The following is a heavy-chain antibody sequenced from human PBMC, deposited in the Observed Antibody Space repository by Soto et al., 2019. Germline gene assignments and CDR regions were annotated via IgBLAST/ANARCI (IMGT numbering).Heavy chain of an antibody. CDR2: IKHDTSEA. V-gene: IGHV3-7*03. CDR1: GFKFSDYW. Sequence: GGSLRLSCAASGFKFSDYWMSWVRQAPGKGLEWVGNIKHDTSEAHYADSVKGRFTVTRDNIKNFLFLQMNGLRSDDTASYYCARDGLLFSGPYRPSRFDYWGLGTLVTVSS. CDR3: ARDGLLFSGPYRPSRFDY. J-gene: IGHJ4*02. D-gene: IGHD3-16*02.